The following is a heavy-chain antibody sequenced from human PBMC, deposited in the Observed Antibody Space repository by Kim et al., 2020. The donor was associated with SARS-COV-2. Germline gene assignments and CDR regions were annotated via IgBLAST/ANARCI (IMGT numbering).Heavy chain of an antibody. V-gene: IGHV3-15*01. D-gene: IGHD6-19*01. CDR3: TWAGPDWLGS. CDR1: GFTFSDAW. Sequence: GGSLRLSCAASGFTFSDAWMSWVRQAPGKGLEWVGRIKGKDDGATAYASPLKVRFSISRDESKNMVYLQMSSLKTEDAAVYYCTWAGPDWLGSSGQGTLV. J-gene: IGHJ5*01. CDR2: IKGKDDGAT.